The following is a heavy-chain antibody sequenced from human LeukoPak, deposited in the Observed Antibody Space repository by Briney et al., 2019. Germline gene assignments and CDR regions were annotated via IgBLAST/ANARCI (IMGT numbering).Heavy chain of an antibody. V-gene: IGHV3-23*01. Sequence: GGSLRLSCAASGFTFSSYVMSWVRQAPGKGLEWVSAISGSGGSTYYADSVKGRFTISRDNSKNTLYLQMNCLRAEDTAVYYCAKATHKSGYLLDYWGQGTLVTVSS. CDR2: ISGSGGST. CDR1: GFTFSSYV. D-gene: IGHD5-12*01. J-gene: IGHJ4*02. CDR3: AKATHKSGYLLDY.